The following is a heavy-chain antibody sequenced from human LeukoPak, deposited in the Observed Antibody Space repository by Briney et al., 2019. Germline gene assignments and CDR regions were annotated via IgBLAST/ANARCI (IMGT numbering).Heavy chain of an antibody. CDR1: GFTFSSYS. Sequence: KAGGSLRLSCAASGFTFSSYSMNWVRQAPGKGLEWVSSISSSSSYIYYADSVKGRFTISRDNAKSSLYLQMNSLRAEDTAVYYCARAGSSGWYSRNFDYWGQGTLVTVSS. CDR2: ISSSSSYI. D-gene: IGHD6-19*01. J-gene: IGHJ4*02. CDR3: ARAGSSGWYSRNFDY. V-gene: IGHV3-21*01.